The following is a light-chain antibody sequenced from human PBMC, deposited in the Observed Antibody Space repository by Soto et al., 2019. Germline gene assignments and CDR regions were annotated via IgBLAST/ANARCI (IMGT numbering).Light chain of an antibody. CDR3: QQRSNWQLT. Sequence: DIVLTQAPATLSLSPGERATLSCRASQSVSSYLAWHQQKPGQAPRLLIYDASNRATGIPARFSGSGSGTELRLTIRSLEPEEFAVYYCQQRSNWQLTAGGGIKADIK. CDR1: QSVSSY. CDR2: DAS. V-gene: IGKV3-11*01. J-gene: IGKJ4*01.